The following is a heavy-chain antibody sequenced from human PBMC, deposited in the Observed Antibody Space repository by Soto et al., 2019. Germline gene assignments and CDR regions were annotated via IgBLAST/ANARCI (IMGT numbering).Heavy chain of an antibody. J-gene: IGHJ3*02. V-gene: IGHV3-20*04. CDR1: GFTFDDYG. CDR3: ARGANTYFEI. Sequence: EVQLVESGGSVVRPGGSLRLSCTASGFTFDDYGMIWVRQPPGKGLEWVSGINRSGGNRGYADSVKGRFTISRDNAKKSLYLQMDSLRAEDTAFYYCARGANTYFEIWGQGTMVTVSS. D-gene: IGHD2-15*01. CDR2: INRSGGNR.